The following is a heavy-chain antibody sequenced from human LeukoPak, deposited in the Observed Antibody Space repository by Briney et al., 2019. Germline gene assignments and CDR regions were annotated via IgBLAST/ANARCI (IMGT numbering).Heavy chain of an antibody. Sequence: GGSLRLSCAASGFTFSYHVMNWARQAPGKGLEWVSSISGSGSYYADSVKGRFTISRDNAENSLYLQMNSLRAEDTAVYYCARGGGCDTTGCYYPDYWGQGTLVTVSS. J-gene: IGHJ4*02. CDR1: GFTFSYHV. V-gene: IGHV3-69-1*01. CDR2: ISGSGS. D-gene: IGHD2-21*01. CDR3: ARGGGCDTTGCYYPDY.